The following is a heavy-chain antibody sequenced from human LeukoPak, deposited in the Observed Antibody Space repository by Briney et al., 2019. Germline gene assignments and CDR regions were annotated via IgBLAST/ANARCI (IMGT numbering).Heavy chain of an antibody. CDR1: GFTFSNYA. D-gene: IGHD2-15*01. Sequence: GGSLRLSCAASGFTFSNYAMSWVRQAPGKGLEWLSAISDSGGATFYADSVKGRFTTSRDNSKNMLYLQVNSLRAEDTAVYYCAKDMAGGGTYFDCWGQGTQVTVSS. CDR2: ISDSGGAT. CDR3: AKDMAGGGTYFDC. V-gene: IGHV3-23*01. J-gene: IGHJ4*02.